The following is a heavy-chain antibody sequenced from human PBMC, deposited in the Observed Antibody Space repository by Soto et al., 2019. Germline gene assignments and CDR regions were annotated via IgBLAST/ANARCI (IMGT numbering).Heavy chain of an antibody. D-gene: IGHD1-26*01. V-gene: IGHV3-74*01. CDR3: ARGGAMGVDY. CDR1: GFSFDDYA. Sequence: PGGSLRLSCAASGFSFDDYAMHWVRQGPGKGLEWVSRIYFDGITTNYADSVKGRLTVSRDNAKNTVYLHVNTLRDEDTAVYYCARGGAMGVDYWGQGTLVTVSS. CDR2: IYFDGITT. J-gene: IGHJ4*02.